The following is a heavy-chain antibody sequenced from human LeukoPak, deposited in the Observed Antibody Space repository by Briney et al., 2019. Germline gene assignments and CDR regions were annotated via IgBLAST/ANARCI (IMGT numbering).Heavy chain of an antibody. CDR1: GAIFSSYW. Sequence: GAPPQTSSKGSGAIFSSYWIGWGRPLPGKDLEWMGIFYPGDSDTRYSPSFQGQVTISADKSISTAYLQWSSLKASDTAMYYCARSRYYGGNLWFLDYWGQGTLVTVSS. D-gene: IGHD4-23*01. V-gene: IGHV5-51*03. J-gene: IGHJ4*02. CDR3: ARSRYYGGNLWFLDY. CDR2: FYPGDSDT.